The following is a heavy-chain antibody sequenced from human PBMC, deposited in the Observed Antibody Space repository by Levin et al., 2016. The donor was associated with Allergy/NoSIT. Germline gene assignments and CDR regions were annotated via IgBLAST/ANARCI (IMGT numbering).Heavy chain of an antibody. J-gene: IGHJ6*03. CDR3: ARAPLHTTSTWANNYYYYMDV. CDR2: INHSGST. D-gene: IGHD1-14*01. V-gene: IGHV4-34*01. Sequence: SETLSLTCAVYSGSFSGYYWSWLRQPPGKGLEWIGEINHSGSTNYNPSLKSRVTLSVDTSKNQFSLRLNTVTAADTATYYCARAPLHTTSTWANNYYYYMDVWDKGTTVTVSS. CDR1: SGSFSGYY.